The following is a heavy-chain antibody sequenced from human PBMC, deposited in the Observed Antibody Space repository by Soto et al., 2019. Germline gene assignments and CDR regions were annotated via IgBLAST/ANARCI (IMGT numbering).Heavy chain of an antibody. CDR2: INHSGNT. CDR3: ASSPFFRT. CDR1: GGSFSNFY. D-gene: IGHD3-3*01. V-gene: IGHV4-34*01. Sequence: QVQLQQWGAGLLKPSETLSLTCAVYGGSFSNFYWSWIRQPPGKGLEWLGEINHSGNTNYNPSLKTRVPISVDTSTNQISLNLSSVTAADTAVYYCASSPFFRTWGQGTLVTVSS. J-gene: IGHJ5*02.